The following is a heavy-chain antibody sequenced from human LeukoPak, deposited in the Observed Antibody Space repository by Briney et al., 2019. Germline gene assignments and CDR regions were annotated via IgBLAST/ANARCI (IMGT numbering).Heavy chain of an antibody. Sequence: PGGPLRLSCAASGFTFNSYAMYWLRQAPGKGLEWVSGIFRSGGSAHYADSVKGRFTISRDNSKNTVYLQMDSLRVEDTAVYYCGKTTTGYSSGRYPGWPVDYWGQGTLVTVSS. CDR2: IFRSGGSA. J-gene: IGHJ4*02. CDR3: GKTTTGYSSGRYPGWPVDY. D-gene: IGHD6-19*01. CDR1: GFTFNSYA. V-gene: IGHV3-23*01.